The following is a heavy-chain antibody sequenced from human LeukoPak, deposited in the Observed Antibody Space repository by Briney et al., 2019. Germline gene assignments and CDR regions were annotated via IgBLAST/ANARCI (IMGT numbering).Heavy chain of an antibody. Sequence: KSSETLSLTCAVSGDSSSSSIYYWGWVRQPPGKGLEWIGTIDYSGNTYYNPSLKSRATISTDTSRSQFSLNLSSVTAADTAVYYCAREYTLYRSGWFLDYWGQGTLVTVSS. CDR2: IDYSGNT. D-gene: IGHD6-19*01. V-gene: IGHV4-39*07. J-gene: IGHJ4*02. CDR1: GDSSSSSIYY. CDR3: AREYTLYRSGWFLDY.